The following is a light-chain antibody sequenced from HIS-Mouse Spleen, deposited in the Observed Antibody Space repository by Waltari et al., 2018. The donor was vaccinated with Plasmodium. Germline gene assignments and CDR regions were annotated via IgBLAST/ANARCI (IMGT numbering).Light chain of an antibody. CDR3: YATYISGIPRV. Sequence: SYELTQPPPGAVSPGQTARLTCPGDALPKKYAYWYQQKSGKAPVLVIYEDSKRPSGIPVLFSVPSSRTIAPLPIRPAHLEHVASYYFYATYISGIPRVFGVGTTLPVL. CDR1: ALPKKY. CDR2: EDS. V-gene: IGLV3-10*01. J-gene: IGLJ3*02.